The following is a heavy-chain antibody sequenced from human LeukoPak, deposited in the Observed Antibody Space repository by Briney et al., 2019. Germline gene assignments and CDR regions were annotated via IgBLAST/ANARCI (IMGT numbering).Heavy chain of an antibody. D-gene: IGHD3-22*01. CDR3: ARPITMIVVVDSSLAFDI. CDR2: IYPGDSDT. CDR1: GYSFTSYW. V-gene: IGHV5-51*01. J-gene: IGHJ3*02. Sequence: PGESLKISCKGFGYSFTSYWIGWVRQMPGKGLEWMGIIYPGDSDTRYSPSFQGQVTISADKSISTAYLQWSSLKASDTAMYYCARPITMIVVVDSSLAFDIWGQGTMVTVSS.